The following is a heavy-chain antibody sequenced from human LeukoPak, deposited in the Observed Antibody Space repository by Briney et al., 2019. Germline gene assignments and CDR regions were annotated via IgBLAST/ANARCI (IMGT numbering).Heavy chain of an antibody. J-gene: IGHJ6*03. CDR2: IYWDDDK. CDR3: AHIGYYYGSGRIRNYYYYYMDV. Sequence: SGPTLVKPTQTLTLTCTFSGFSLSTSGVGVGWIRQPPGKALEWLALIYWDDDKRYSPSLKSRLTITKDTSKNQVVLTMTNMDPVDTATYYCAHIGYYYGSGRIRNYYYYYMDVWGKGTTVTISS. D-gene: IGHD3-10*01. CDR1: GFSLSTSGVG. V-gene: IGHV2-5*02.